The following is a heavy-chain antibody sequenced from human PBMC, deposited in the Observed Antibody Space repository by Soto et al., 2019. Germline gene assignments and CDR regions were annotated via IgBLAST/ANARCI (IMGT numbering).Heavy chain of an antibody. J-gene: IGHJ3*02. D-gene: IGHD3-10*01. Sequence: GAPLKSSGKGPGDSFTIYWNGWVRQKPGNGVEGVGSIYPGDSDTRSRPSFPGQVPISADKSISTAYLQWSSLKASDTAMYYCASPAALWFGEWDDAFDIRRQGTMVTVSS. CDR1: GDSFTIYW. CDR2: IYPGDSDT. V-gene: IGHV5-51*01. CDR3: ASPAALWFGEWDDAFDI.